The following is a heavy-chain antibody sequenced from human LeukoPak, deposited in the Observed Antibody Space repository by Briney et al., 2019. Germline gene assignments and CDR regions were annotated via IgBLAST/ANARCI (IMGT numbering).Heavy chain of an antibody. CDR1: GGSINNYY. CDR3: ARGRYCSADICSGGDAFDI. Sequence: KSSETLSLICTVSGGSINNYYWSWIRQPAGKGLEWIGRIYTRGSTNYNPSLKSRVTMSVDTSKNQFSLKLSSVTAADTAVYYCARGRYCSADICSGGDAFDIWGQGTMVSVSS. J-gene: IGHJ3*02. V-gene: IGHV4-4*07. D-gene: IGHD2-15*01. CDR2: IYTRGST.